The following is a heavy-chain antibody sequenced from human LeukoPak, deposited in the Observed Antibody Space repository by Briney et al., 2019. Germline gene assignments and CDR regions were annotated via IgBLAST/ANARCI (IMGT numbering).Heavy chain of an antibody. J-gene: IGHJ4*02. Sequence: SETLSLTCTVSGGSISSGGYYWSWIRQHPGKGLEWIGYIYYSGSTYYNPSLKSRVTISVDTSKNQFSLKLSSVTAADTAVYYWGGGGGGSGSYYVDYWGQGTLVTVSS. CDR1: GGSISSGGYY. D-gene: IGHD3-10*01. V-gene: IGHV4-31*03. CDR3: GGGGGGSGSYYVDY. CDR2: IYYSGST.